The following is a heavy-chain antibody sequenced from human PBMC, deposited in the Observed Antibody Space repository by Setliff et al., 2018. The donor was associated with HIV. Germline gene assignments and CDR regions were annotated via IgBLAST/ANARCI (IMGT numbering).Heavy chain of an antibody. CDR2: INQSGST. CDR1: GGSFSGYY. Sequence: SETLSLTCAVYGGSFSGYYWSWIRQSPGRGLEWIGEINQSGSTNYNPSLKSRVTTSVDTSKNQFSLNLKSVTAADTAVYYCARGARATFGELLKANWFDPWGQGTLVTSPQ. D-gene: IGHD3-10*01. CDR3: ARGARATFGELLKANWFDP. J-gene: IGHJ5*02. V-gene: IGHV4-34*01.